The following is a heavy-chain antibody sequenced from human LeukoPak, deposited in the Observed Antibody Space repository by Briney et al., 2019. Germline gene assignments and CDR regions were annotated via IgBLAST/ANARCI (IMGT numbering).Heavy chain of an antibody. J-gene: IGHJ6*03. CDR2: INPNSGGT. Sequence: GASVKVSCKASGYTFTGYYMHWVRQAPGQGLEWMGWINPNSGGTNYAQKFQGRVTMTRDTSISTAYMELSRLRSDDTAVYYCARAYGSGSYDYYYMDVWGKGTTVTISS. V-gene: IGHV1-2*02. CDR1: GYTFTGYY. D-gene: IGHD3-10*01. CDR3: ARAYGSGSYDYYYMDV.